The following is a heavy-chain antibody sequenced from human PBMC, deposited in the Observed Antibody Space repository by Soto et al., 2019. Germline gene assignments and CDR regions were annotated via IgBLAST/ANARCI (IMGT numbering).Heavy chain of an antibody. CDR1: GFTFSSYW. J-gene: IGHJ6*03. D-gene: IGHD3-3*01. V-gene: IGHV3-74*01. CDR2: INGDGSST. Sequence: GGSLRLPCAASGFTFSSYWMHWVRQAPGKGLVWVSRINGDGSSTTHADSVRGRFTISRDNTKNTLYLQMNSLRAEDTAVYYCTRDAYYDFWSGYSAYYYYYMDVWGKGTTVTVSS. CDR3: TRDAYYDFWSGYSAYYYYYMDV.